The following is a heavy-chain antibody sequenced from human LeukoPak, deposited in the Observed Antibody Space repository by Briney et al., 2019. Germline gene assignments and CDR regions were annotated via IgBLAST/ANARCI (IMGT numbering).Heavy chain of an antibody. CDR2: IFQSGHT. J-gene: IGHJ4*02. CDR1: GYSISNGYY. V-gene: IGHV4-38-2*01. CDR3: ARMFCGNFCYFDY. D-gene: IGHD1-26*01. Sequence: SETLSLTCAVFGYSISNGYYWGWIRQPPQKGLEWIGSIFQSGHTYNNPSLKSRVTMSVDTSKNQFSLKLNSVSAADTALYHCARMFCGNFCYFDYWGQGTLVTVSS.